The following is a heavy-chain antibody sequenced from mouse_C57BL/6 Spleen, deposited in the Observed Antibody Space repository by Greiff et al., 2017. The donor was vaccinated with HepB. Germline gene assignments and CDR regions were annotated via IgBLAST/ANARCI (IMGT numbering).Heavy chain of an antibody. CDR1: GFNIKDYY. Sequence: EVQLQQSGAELVRPGASVKLSCTASGFNIKDYYMHWVKQRPEQGLEWIGRIDPEDGDTEYAPKFQGKATRTADTSSNTAYLQLSSLTSEDTAVYYCTSYYSNYGGRYYAMDYWGQGTSVTVSS. CDR2: IDPEDGDT. CDR3: TSYYSNYGGRYYAMDY. D-gene: IGHD2-5*01. J-gene: IGHJ4*01. V-gene: IGHV14-1*01.